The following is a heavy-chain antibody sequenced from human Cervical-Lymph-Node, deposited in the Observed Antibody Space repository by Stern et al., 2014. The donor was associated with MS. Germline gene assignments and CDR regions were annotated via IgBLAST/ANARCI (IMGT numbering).Heavy chain of an antibody. J-gene: IGHJ6*02. CDR3: AHLYGDYPPYYYYGMDV. V-gene: IGHV2-5*02. CDR2: IYWDDDK. CDR1: GFSLSTSGVG. D-gene: IGHD4-17*01. Sequence: QVTLRESGPTLVKPTQTLTLTCTFSGFSLSTSGVGVGWIRQPPGKALEWLALIYWDDDKRYSPSLKSRLTITKDTSKNQVVLTMTNMDPVDTATYYCAHLYGDYPPYYYYGMDVWGQGTTVTVSS.